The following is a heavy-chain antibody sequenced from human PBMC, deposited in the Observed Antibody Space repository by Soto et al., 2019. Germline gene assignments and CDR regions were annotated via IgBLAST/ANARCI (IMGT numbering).Heavy chain of an antibody. CDR2: IYYSGST. CDR3: ARGILV. Sequence: QVQLQESGPGLVKPSQTLSLTCTVSGGSINRGGYYWSWIRQHPGKGLAWIGAIYYSGSTYYNPSIKSRLTVSVDMSKNQFPLTLSSVTAADTAVYYCARGILVWGQGTLVTVSS. D-gene: IGHD3-9*01. CDR1: GGSINRGGYY. J-gene: IGHJ4*02. V-gene: IGHV4-31*03.